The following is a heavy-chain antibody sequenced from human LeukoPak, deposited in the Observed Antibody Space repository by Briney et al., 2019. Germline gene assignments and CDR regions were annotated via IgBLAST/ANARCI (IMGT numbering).Heavy chain of an antibody. CDR1: GFTFSDHY. Sequence: GGSLRLSCAASGFTFSDHYFDWVRQAPGKGLEWVGRLRSKTDSYTTEYAAPVKGRFTFSRDDSKSLLYLQMNSLKTEDTAVYYCARGTRLRGDSFDIWGQGTTVTVSS. J-gene: IGHJ3*02. D-gene: IGHD4-17*01. CDR3: ARGTRLRGDSFDI. V-gene: IGHV3-72*01. CDR2: LRSKTDSYTT.